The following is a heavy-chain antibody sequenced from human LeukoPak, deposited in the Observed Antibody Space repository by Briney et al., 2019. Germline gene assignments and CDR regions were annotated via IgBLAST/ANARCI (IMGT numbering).Heavy chain of an antibody. J-gene: IGHJ4*02. CDR2: IYGDGSNT. Sequence: PGGSLRLSCAASGFTFSSYWMSWVRQAPGKGLVWVSRIYGDGSNTGYADSVKGRFTVSKDNAKNTLYLQMNSLRAEDTAVYYCAIGGCSGGSCYSDDYWGQGTLVTVSS. D-gene: IGHD2-15*01. CDR1: GFTFSSYW. V-gene: IGHV3-74*01. CDR3: AIGGCSGGSCYSDDY.